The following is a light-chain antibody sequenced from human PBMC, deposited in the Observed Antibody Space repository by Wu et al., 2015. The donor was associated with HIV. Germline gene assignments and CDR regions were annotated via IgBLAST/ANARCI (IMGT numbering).Light chain of an antibody. CDR2: GAS. CDR1: QSVVTNS. CDR3: QQYGSSVWT. J-gene: IGKJ1*01. Sequence: EIVLTQSPVTLSLSPGEGATLSCRASQSVVTNSLAWFQHRPDQAPRLLIYGASSRATGIPDRFSGRGSGTDFTLTISTLEPEDSAIYYCQQYGSSVWTFGQGTKGGDQT. V-gene: IGKV3-20*01.